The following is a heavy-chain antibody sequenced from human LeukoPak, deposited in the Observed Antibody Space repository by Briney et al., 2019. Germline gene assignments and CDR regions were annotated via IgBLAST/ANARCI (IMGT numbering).Heavy chain of an antibody. CDR1: GFTVSTTY. Sequence: PGGSLRLSCAASGFTVSTTYMNWVRQAPGKGLEWVSYISSSSSTIYYADSVKGRFTISRDNAKNSLYLQMNSLRDEDTAVYYCARDPVGATHGWFDPWGQGTLVTVSS. CDR2: ISSSSSTI. D-gene: IGHD1-26*01. V-gene: IGHV3-48*02. J-gene: IGHJ5*02. CDR3: ARDPVGATHGWFDP.